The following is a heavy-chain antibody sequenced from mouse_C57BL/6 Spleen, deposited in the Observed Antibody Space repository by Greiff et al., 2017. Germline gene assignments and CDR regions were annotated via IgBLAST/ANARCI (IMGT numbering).Heavy chain of an antibody. CDR3: ARRETGTGFAY. J-gene: IGHJ3*01. CDR1: GFTFSSYG. V-gene: IGHV5-6*01. CDR2: ISSGGSYT. Sequence: EVQLMESGGDLVKPGGSLKLSCAASGFTFSSYGMSWVRQTPDKRLGWVATISSGGSYTYYPDSVKGRFTISRDNAKNTLYLQMSSLKSEDTAMYYCARRETGTGFAYWGQGTLVTFSA. D-gene: IGHD4-1*01.